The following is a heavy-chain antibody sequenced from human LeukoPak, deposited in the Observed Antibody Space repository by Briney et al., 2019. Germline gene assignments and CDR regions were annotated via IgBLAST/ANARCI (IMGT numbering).Heavy chain of an antibody. CDR1: GGSLTIGHYY. V-gene: IGHV4-31*03. CDR2: IHPSGIT. Sequence: SQTLSLTCTVSGGSLTIGHYYWTWIRQHPGKGLEWIGYIHPSGITDYNPSLQSRLTMSLDTSQNQFSLKLTSVTAADTAIYYCARGQDAFKTGYWGQGTLVTVSS. CDR3: ARGQDAFKTGY. J-gene: IGHJ4*02. D-gene: IGHD5-24*01.